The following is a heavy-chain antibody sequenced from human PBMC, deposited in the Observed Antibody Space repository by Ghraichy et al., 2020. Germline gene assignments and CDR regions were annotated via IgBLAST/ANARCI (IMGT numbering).Heavy chain of an antibody. Sequence: GGSLRLSCAASGFTFSSYWMHWVRQAPGKGLEWVSRISPDGRTTNYADSVRGRFTISRDNAKNTLYLQMSSLRAEDTAVYYCTRAGDEGTVGVRDAFEMWGQGTMVLVSS. CDR3: TRAGDEGTVGVRDAFEM. CDR1: GFTFSSYW. J-gene: IGHJ3*02. CDR2: ISPDGRTT. V-gene: IGHV3-74*01. D-gene: IGHD1-26*01.